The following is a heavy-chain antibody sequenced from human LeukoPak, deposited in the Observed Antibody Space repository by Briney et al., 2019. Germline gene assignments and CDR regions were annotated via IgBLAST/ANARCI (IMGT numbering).Heavy chain of an antibody. J-gene: IGHJ6*03. Sequence: DPSETLSLTCTVSGGSISSGSYYWSWIRQPAGKGLEWIGRIYTSGSTNYNPSLKSRVTISVDTSKNQFSLKLSSVTAADTAVYYCARVSSGYSHYYYYYYMDVWGKGTTVTVSS. CDR3: ARVSSGYSHYYYYYYMDV. CDR2: IYTSGST. CDR1: GGSISSGSYY. V-gene: IGHV4-61*02. D-gene: IGHD2-15*01.